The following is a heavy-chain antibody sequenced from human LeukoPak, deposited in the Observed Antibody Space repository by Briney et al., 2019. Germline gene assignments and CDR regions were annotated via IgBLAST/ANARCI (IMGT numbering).Heavy chain of an antibody. D-gene: IGHD1-26*01. CDR1: GYTFTSYG. J-gene: IGHJ4*02. CDR2: ISAYNGNT. V-gene: IGHV1-18*01. CDR3: ATDRWELYYFDY. Sequence: ASVKVSCKASGYTFTSYGISWVRQAPGQGLEWMGWISAYNGNTNYAQKFQGRVTMTEDTSTDTAYMELSSLRSEDTAVYYCATDRWELYYFDYWGQGTLVTVSS.